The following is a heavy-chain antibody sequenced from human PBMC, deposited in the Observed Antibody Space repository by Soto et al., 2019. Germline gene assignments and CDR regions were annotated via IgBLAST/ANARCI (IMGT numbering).Heavy chain of an antibody. Sequence: QVQLQQWGAGLLKPSETLSLTCAVNGGSFTGYYGCWIRQSPGKGLEWIGEVSHRGSTNYNPSLKSRVPISIDTSKNQFFLKLNSVTAADTGMYYCARNGGSTWYSFDSWGQGTVVTVSS. D-gene: IGHD6-13*01. J-gene: IGHJ4*02. CDR1: GGSFTGYY. CDR3: ARNGGSTWYSFDS. CDR2: VSHRGST. V-gene: IGHV4-34*02.